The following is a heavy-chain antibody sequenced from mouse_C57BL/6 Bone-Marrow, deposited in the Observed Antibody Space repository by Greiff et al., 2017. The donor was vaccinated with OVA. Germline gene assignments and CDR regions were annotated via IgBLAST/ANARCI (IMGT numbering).Heavy chain of an antibody. CDR3: TEGWYFDV. Sequence: EVQLVESGAELVRPGASVKLSCTASGFNIKADYMHWVKQRPEQGLEWIGWIDPENGDTEYASKFQGKATITADTSSNTAYMQLSSLTSEDTAVYYCTEGWYFDVWGTGTTVTVSS. J-gene: IGHJ1*03. V-gene: IGHV14-4*01. CDR2: IDPENGDT. CDR1: GFNIKADY.